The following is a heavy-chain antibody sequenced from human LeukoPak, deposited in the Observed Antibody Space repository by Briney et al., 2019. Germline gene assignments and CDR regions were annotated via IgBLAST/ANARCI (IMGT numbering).Heavy chain of an antibody. CDR1: GGSFSGYY. J-gene: IGHJ4*02. CDR3: AGGSAAGLAY. CDR2: INHSGST. Sequence: SETLSLTCAVYGGSFSGYYWSWIRQPPGKGLEWIGEINHSGSTNYNPSLKSRVTISVDTSKNQFSLKLTSVTAADTAVYYCAGGSAAGLAYWGQGTLVTVSS. D-gene: IGHD6-13*01. V-gene: IGHV4-34*01.